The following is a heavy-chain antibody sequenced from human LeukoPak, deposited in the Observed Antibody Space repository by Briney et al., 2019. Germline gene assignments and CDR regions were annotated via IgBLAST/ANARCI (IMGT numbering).Heavy chain of an antibody. CDR2: IYTSGST. Sequence: SETLSLTCTVSGGSISSYYWCSIRQPAGKGLEWIGRIYTSGSTNYNPSLKSRVTMSVDTSKNQFSLKLSSVTAADTAVYYCARANLYGDYQTFDYWGQGTLVTVSS. CDR1: GGSISSYY. D-gene: IGHD4-17*01. V-gene: IGHV4-4*07. CDR3: ARANLYGDYQTFDY. J-gene: IGHJ4*02.